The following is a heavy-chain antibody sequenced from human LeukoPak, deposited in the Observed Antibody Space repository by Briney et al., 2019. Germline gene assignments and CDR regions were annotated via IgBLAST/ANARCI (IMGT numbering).Heavy chain of an antibody. CDR3: ARPPNYGDYAWFDP. CDR1: GYTFTGYY. D-gene: IGHD4-17*01. J-gene: IGHJ5*02. V-gene: IGHV1-2*02. CDR2: INPNSGGT. Sequence: ASVKVSCKASGYTFTGYYMHWVRQAPGQGLEWMGWINPNSGGTNYAQKFQGRVTMTRDTSISTAYMELSRLRSDDTAVYYCARPPNYGDYAWFDPWGQGTLVTVSS.